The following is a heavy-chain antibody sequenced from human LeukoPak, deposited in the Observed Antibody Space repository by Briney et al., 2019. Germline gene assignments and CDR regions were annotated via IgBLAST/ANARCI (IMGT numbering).Heavy chain of an antibody. Sequence: GGSLRLSCAASGFTFSNYDMHWVRQAAGKGLEWVSGIGTAGDTYYPASVKGRFTISRENAKSSLYLQINSLSAGDTAVYYCASSPAYSNSWYAIDNWGQGTLVTVSS. CDR2: IGTAGDT. D-gene: IGHD6-13*01. V-gene: IGHV3-13*01. CDR1: GFTFSNYD. CDR3: ASSPAYSNSWYAIDN. J-gene: IGHJ4*02.